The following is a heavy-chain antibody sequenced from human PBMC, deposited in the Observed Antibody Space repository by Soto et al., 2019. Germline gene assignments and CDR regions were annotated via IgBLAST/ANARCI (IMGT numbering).Heavy chain of an antibody. D-gene: IGHD2-2*02. V-gene: IGHV3-64*02. CDR1: GFTFSSYA. CDR2: ISSNGGST. J-gene: IGHJ4*02. Sequence: EVQLVESGEGLVQPGGSLRLSCAASGFTFSSYAMHWVRQAPGKGLEYVSAISSNGGSTYYADSVKGRFTISRDNSKNTLYLQMGSLRAEDMAVYYCASHHCSSTSCYIDYWGQGTLVTVSS. CDR3: ASHHCSSTSCYIDY.